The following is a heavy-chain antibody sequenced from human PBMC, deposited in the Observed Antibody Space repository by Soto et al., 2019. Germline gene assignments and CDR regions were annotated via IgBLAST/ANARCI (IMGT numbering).Heavy chain of an antibody. CDR2: ISAYNGNT. J-gene: IGHJ4*02. D-gene: IGHD3-22*01. CDR1: GYTFTSYG. V-gene: IGHV1-18*01. CDR3: ARDRFAYYDSRETGFDY. Sequence: QVQLVQSGAEVKKPGASVKVSCKASGYTFTSYGISWVRQAPGQGLEWMGWISAYNGNTNYAQKLQGRVTMTTDTSXSTXYMELRSLRSDDTAVYYCARDRFAYYDSRETGFDYWGQGTLVTVSS.